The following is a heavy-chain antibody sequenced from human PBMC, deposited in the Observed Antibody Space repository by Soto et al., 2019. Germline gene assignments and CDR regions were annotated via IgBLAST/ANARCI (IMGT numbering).Heavy chain of an antibody. D-gene: IGHD2-21*02. CDR1: GFTFSSYA. CDR3: AKDCFLSGGDCYSSRDY. J-gene: IGHJ4*02. V-gene: IGHV3-23*01. Sequence: GGSLRLSCVASGFTFSSYAMSWVRQAPGKGLEWVSAISGSGGSTYYADSVKGRFTISRDNSKNTLYLQMNSLRAEDTAVYYCAKDCFLSGGDCYSSRDYWGQGTLVTVSS. CDR2: ISGSGGST.